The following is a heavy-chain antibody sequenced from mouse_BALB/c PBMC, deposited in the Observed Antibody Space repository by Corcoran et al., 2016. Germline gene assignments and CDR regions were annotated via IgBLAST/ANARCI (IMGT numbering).Heavy chain of an antibody. D-gene: IGHD1-1*01. V-gene: IGHV1-18*01. CDR1: GYSFTDYT. CDR3: AREGITTVVDKARDY. Sequence: EVQLQQSGPALVKTGASMKISCKASGYSFTDYTMTWVKQSHGKNLEWIGLINPYNGGTSYNQKFKGKATLTVDKSSSTAYMELRSLTSEDAAVYYCAREGITTVVDKARDYWGQGTSVTVSS. CDR2: INPYNGGT. J-gene: IGHJ4*01.